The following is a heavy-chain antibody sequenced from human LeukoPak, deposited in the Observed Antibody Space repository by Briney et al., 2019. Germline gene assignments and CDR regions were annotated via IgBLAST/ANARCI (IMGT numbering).Heavy chain of an antibody. D-gene: IGHD3-22*01. V-gene: IGHV3-21*01. Sequence: GGSLTLSCAASQFTFSSYSMNWVRQAPGKGLEWVSSINRGATNIYYADSLRGRFIISRDAAKNSLYLQMNSLRAEDTAVYYCVRLRRNSDSSGYYYYYDYWGQGTLVTVSS. CDR3: VRLRRNSDSSGYYYYYDY. CDR2: INRGATNI. J-gene: IGHJ4*02. CDR1: QFTFSSYS.